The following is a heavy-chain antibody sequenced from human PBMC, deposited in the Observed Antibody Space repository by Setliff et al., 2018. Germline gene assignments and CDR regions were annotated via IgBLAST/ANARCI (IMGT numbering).Heavy chain of an antibody. CDR2: IYYSGST. D-gene: IGHD3-10*01. J-gene: IGHJ4*02. CDR1: GGSISSSNDC. CDR3: ARAGVFLWFGELLLQYYFDY. Sequence: SETLSLTCTVSGGSISSSNDCWGWIRQPPGKGLEWIGSIYYSGSTYYSPSLKSRVTISVDTSNNQFSLKLNSVTAADTAVYFCARAGVFLWFGELLLQYYFDYWGQGNLVTVSS. V-gene: IGHV4-39*07.